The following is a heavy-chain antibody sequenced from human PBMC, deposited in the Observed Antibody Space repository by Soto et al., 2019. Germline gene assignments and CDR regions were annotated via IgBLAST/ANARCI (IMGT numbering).Heavy chain of an antibody. CDR2: IYYSGST. J-gene: IGHJ5*02. V-gene: IGHV4-31*03. D-gene: IGHD6-13*01. Sequence: LTYPVAGGSIISGGYYCSRIRQHPGKGLEWIGYIYYSGSTYYNPSLKSRVTISVNTSKNQFSVKLSSVTAADTAVYYCARGIAAAGPWGKGNLVT. CDR1: GGSIISGGYY. CDR3: ARGIAAAGP.